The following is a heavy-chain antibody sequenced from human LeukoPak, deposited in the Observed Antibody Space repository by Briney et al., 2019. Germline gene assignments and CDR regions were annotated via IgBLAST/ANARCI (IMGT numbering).Heavy chain of an antibody. CDR2: IFTSGST. CDR3: ARESNYYGSGTGWFDP. CDR1: GGSISSYY. J-gene: IGHJ5*02. D-gene: IGHD3-10*01. Sequence: PSETLSLTCTVSGGSISSYYWSWIRQPAGKGLEWIGRIFTSGSTNYNPSLKSRVSMSVDTSKNQFSLKLSSVTAADTAVYYCARESNYYGSGTGWFDPWGQGTLVTVSS. V-gene: IGHV4-4*07.